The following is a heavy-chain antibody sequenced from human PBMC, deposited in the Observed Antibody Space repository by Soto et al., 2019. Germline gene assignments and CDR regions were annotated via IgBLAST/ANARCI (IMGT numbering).Heavy chain of an antibody. CDR3: ARHLVVAATPDAFDI. D-gene: IGHD2-15*01. CDR2: ISAYNGNT. J-gene: IGHJ3*02. Sequence: ASVKVSCKASGYTFTSYGISWVRQAPGQGLEWMGWISAYNGNTNYAQKLQGRVTMTTDTSTSKAYMELRSLRSDDTAVYYCARHLVVAATPDAFDIWGQGTMVTVSS. V-gene: IGHV1-18*01. CDR1: GYTFTSYG.